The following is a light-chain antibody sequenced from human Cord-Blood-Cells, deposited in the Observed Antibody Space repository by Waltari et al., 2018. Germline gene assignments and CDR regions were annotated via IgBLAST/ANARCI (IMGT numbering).Light chain of an antibody. CDR1: SSNIGAGYA. CDR2: GNS. CDR3: QSYDSSVV. V-gene: IGLV1-40*01. J-gene: IGLJ2*01. Sequence: QSVLTQPPSVSGAPGPRVTISCTGSSSNIGAGYAVHWYQQLPGTAPKLLIYGNSNRPSGVPDRFSGSKSGTSASLAITGLQAEDEADYYCQSYDSSVVFGGGTKLTVL.